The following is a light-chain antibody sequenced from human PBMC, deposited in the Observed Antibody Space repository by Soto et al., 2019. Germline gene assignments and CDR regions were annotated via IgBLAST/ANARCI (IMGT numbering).Light chain of an antibody. CDR2: RAS. CDR3: QQYNSYSRT. CDR1: QSVSFW. J-gene: IGKJ1*01. Sequence: IQLTQSPSSLSASVGDRVTITCRASQSVSFWLAWYQQKPGKAPKLLIYRASTLESGVPSRFSGGGFGTEFTLTISSLQPDGFATYYCQQYNSYSRTFGQGTKVDI. V-gene: IGKV1-5*03.